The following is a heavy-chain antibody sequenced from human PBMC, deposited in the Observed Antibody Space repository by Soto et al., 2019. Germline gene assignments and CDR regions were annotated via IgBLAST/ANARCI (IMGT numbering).Heavy chain of an antibody. V-gene: IGHV3-33*01. D-gene: IGHD4-17*01. CDR3: AREYGYYPRPVAFDI. Sequence: QVQLVESGGGVVQPGRSLRLSCAASGFTFSSYGMHWVRQAPGKGLEWVAVIWYDGSNKYYADSVKGRFTISRDNSKNTLYRQMNSLRAEDTAVYYCAREYGYYPRPVAFDIWGQGTMVTVSS. CDR1: GFTFSSYG. CDR2: IWYDGSNK. J-gene: IGHJ3*02.